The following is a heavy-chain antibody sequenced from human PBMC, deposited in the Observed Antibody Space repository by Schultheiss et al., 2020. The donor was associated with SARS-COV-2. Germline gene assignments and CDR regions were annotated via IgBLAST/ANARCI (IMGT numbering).Heavy chain of an antibody. Sequence: SQTLSLTCTVSGGSISSYYWSWIRQPAGKGLEWIGRIYTSGSTNYNPSLKSRVTISVDTSKNQFSLKLSSVTAADTAVYYCARVGVGATSQDIFFDYWGQGTLVTVSS. D-gene: IGHD1-26*01. J-gene: IGHJ4*02. CDR1: GGSISSYY. CDR3: ARVGVGATSQDIFFDY. V-gene: IGHV4-4*07. CDR2: IYTSGST.